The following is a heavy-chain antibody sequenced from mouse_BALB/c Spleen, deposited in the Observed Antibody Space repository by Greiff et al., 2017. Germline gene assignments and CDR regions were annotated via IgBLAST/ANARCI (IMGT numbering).Heavy chain of an antibody. V-gene: IGHV3-2*02. J-gene: IGHJ3*01. CDR2: ISYSGST. CDR1: GYSITSDYA. D-gene: IGHD3-1*01. Sequence: ESGPGLVKPSQSLSLTCTVTGYSITSDYAWNWIRQFPGNKLEWMGYISYSGSTSYNPSLKSRISITRDTSKNQFFLQLNSVTTEDTATYYCAGGLLGPWFAYWGQGTLVTVSA. CDR3: AGGLLGPWFAY.